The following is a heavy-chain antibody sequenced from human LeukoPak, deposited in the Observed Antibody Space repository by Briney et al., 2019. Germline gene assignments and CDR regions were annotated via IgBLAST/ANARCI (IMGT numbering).Heavy chain of an antibody. CDR3: ARGRTRYGSGSWGYYYYGMDV. CDR2: ISHSGST. J-gene: IGHJ6*04. CDR1: GGSFSGYY. V-gene: IGHV4-34*01. Sequence: PSETLSLTCAVYGGSFSGYYWSWIRQPPGKGLEWIGEISHSGSTNYNPSLKSRVTISVDTSKNQFSLKLSSVTAADTAVYYCARGRTRYGSGSWGYYYYGMDVWGKGTTVTVSS. D-gene: IGHD3-10*01.